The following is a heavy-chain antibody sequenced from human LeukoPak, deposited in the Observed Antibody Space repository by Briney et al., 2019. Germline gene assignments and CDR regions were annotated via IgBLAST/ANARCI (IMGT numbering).Heavy chain of an antibody. CDR1: GFTFRSYA. CDR2: IYYSGST. V-gene: IGHV4-39*07. Sequence: GSLRLSCAASGFTFRSYAMSWVRQAPGKGLEWIGSIYYSGSTYYNPSLKSRVTISVDTSKNQFSLKLSSVTAADTAVYYCARDRDSSGWYWWFDPWGQGTLVTVSS. CDR3: ARDRDSSGWYWWFDP. D-gene: IGHD6-19*01. J-gene: IGHJ5*02.